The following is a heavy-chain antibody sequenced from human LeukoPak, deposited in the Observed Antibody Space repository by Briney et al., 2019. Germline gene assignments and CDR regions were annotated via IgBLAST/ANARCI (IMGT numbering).Heavy chain of an antibody. J-gene: IGHJ4*02. CDR2: INPNSGGT. D-gene: IGHD4-23*01. CDR3: ARVASGNSPFDY. CDR1: GGTFSSYA. Sequence: GASVKVSCKASGGTFSSYAISWVRQAPGQGLEWMGWINPNSGGTNYAQKFQGRVTMTRDTSISTAYMELSRLRSDDTAVYYCARVASGNSPFDYWGQGTLVTVSS. V-gene: IGHV1-2*02.